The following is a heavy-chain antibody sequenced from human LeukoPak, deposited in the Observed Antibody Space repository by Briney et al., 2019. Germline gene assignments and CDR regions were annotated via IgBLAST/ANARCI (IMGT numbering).Heavy chain of an antibody. CDR2: ISSSSSYI. CDR1: GFTFNNYA. Sequence: GGSLRLSCAASGFTFNNYAMNWVRQAPGKGLEWVSSISSSSSYIYYADSVKGRFTISRDNAKNSLYLQMNSLRAEDTAVYYCAREVAGTAKIDYWGQGTLVTVSS. V-gene: IGHV3-21*01. CDR3: AREVAGTAKIDY. J-gene: IGHJ4*02. D-gene: IGHD6-19*01.